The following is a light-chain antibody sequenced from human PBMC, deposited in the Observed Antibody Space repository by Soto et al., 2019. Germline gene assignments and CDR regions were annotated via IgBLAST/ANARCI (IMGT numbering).Light chain of an antibody. V-gene: IGKV1-5*03. CDR3: QQYNDNWT. CDR2: KAS. Sequence: DIHMTQSPSTLSASVGDRVTITCRASQSISSWLAWYQQKPGTAPNLLIYKASTLQSGVPSRFSGSGSGTEFTLTISSLQPDDSATYYCQQYNDNWTFGQGTKV. CDR1: QSISSW. J-gene: IGKJ1*01.